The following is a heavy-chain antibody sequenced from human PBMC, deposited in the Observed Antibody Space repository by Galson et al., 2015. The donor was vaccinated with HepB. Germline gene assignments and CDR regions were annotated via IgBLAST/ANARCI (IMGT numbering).Heavy chain of an antibody. D-gene: IGHD7-27*01. V-gene: IGHV3-7*01. J-gene: IGHJ4*02. CDR3: ARPPHWGKYYCDY. CDR1: EFNFNGYW. Sequence: SLRLSCAASEFNFNGYWMSWVRQAPGKGLEWVANIKHDGREKYYVDSVKGRFTISRDNAKNSLDLQMNSLRVEDTAVYYCARPPHWGKYYCDYWGQGTLVTVSS. CDR2: IKHDGREK.